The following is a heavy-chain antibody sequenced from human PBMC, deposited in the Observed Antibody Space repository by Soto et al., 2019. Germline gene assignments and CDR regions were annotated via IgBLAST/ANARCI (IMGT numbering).Heavy chain of an antibody. D-gene: IGHD6-19*01. CDR2: IYYSGST. Sequence: PSETLSLTCTVSGGSISSYYWSWIRQPPGKGLEWIGYIYYSGSTNYNPSLKSRVTISLDTPKNQFSLKLSSVTAADTAVYYCARGYSSGWYGRDWFDPCGQGTLVTVSS. V-gene: IGHV4-59*01. CDR1: GGSISSYY. CDR3: ARGYSSGWYGRDWFDP. J-gene: IGHJ5*02.